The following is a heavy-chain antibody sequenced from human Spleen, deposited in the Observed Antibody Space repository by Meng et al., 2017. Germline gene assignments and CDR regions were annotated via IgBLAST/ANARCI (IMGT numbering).Heavy chain of an antibody. CDR1: GYTFTSYG. D-gene: IGHD3-22*01. CDR3: ARFYGSSGYYPVRAFDI. Sequence: ASVKVSCKASGYTFTSYGISWVRQAPGQGLEWMGWISAYNGNTNYAQKLQGRVTMTTDTSTSTAYMELRSLRSDDTAVYYCARFYGSSGYYPVRAFDIWGQGTMVTVSS. J-gene: IGHJ3*02. CDR2: ISAYNGNT. V-gene: IGHV1-18*01.